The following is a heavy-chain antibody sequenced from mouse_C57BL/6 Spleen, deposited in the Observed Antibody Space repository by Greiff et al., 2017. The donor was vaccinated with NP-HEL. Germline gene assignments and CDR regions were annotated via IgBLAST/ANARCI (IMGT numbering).Heavy chain of an antibody. CDR2: IDPENGDT. V-gene: IGHV14-4*01. Sequence: EVQLQQSGAELVRPGASVKLSCTASGFNIKDDYMHWVKQRPEQGLEWIGWIDPENGDTEYASKFQGKATITADTSSNTAYLQLSSLTSEDTAVYYCTDGYDNYYAMDYGGKGTSVTVSS. CDR3: TDGYDNYYAMDY. J-gene: IGHJ4*01. CDR1: GFNIKDDY. D-gene: IGHD2-2*01.